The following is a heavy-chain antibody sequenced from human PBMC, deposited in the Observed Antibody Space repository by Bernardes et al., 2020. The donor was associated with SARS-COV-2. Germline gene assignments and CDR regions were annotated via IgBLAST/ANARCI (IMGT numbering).Heavy chain of an antibody. CDR1: GGSISSSTYY. Sequence: SEPLSLTCTVSGGSISSSTYYWGWLRQSPGKGLEWFGSFYGSGTTYYNPSLQSRVTKSVDTSKNQFSLRLSSVTAADTGVYYCVGSSCGVDCYIGGLRSWDYGMDVWGQGTTVTVSS. D-gene: IGHD2-21*02. CDR3: VGSSCGVDCYIGGLRSWDYGMDV. J-gene: IGHJ6*02. CDR2: FYGSGTT. V-gene: IGHV4-39*01.